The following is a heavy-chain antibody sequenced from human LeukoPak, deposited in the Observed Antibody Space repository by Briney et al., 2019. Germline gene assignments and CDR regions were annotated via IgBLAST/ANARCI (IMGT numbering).Heavy chain of an antibody. V-gene: IGHV3-23*01. CDR3: AKVNYYDGSDHFPRGGSFDI. J-gene: IGHJ3*02. CDR1: GFTFSSYA. Sequence: RPGGSLRLSCAASGFTFSSYAMTWVRQAPGKGLEWVSIMTAGGYTTFYADSVKGRFTISRDNSKSTLFLHMNSLRAADTAIYYCAKVNYYDGSDHFPRGGSFDIWGRGTLVTVSS. CDR2: MTAGGYTT. D-gene: IGHD3-22*01.